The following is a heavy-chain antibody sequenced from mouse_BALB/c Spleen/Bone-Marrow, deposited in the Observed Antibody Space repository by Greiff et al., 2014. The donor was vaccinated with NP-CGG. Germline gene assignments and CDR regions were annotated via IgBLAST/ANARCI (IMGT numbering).Heavy chain of an antibody. CDR2: IDPANGNT. V-gene: IGHV14-3*02. D-gene: IGHD2-4*01. CDR3: ARFPYDYGGGDY. CDR1: GFNIKDTY. Sequence: VQLQQSGAELVKPGASVKLSCTASGFNIKDTYMHWVKQRPEQGLEWIGRIDPANGNTKYDPKFQGKATITADTSSNTAYLQLSSQTSEDTAVYYGARFPYDYGGGDYWGQGTTLTVFS. J-gene: IGHJ2*01.